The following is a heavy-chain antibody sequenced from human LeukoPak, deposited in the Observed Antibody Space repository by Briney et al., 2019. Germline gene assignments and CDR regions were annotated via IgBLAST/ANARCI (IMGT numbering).Heavy chain of an antibody. CDR3: ARHRKYGGYSYGYYFDY. Sequence: SETLSLTCAVSGGSLSGYYWTWIRQPPRKGLEWIGEINHSGSTNYNPSLKSQVTISVDTSKNQFSLKLSSVTAADTAVYYCARHRKYGGYSYGYYFDYWGQGTLVTVSS. V-gene: IGHV4-34*01. J-gene: IGHJ4*02. CDR2: INHSGST. CDR1: GGSLSGYY. D-gene: IGHD5-18*01.